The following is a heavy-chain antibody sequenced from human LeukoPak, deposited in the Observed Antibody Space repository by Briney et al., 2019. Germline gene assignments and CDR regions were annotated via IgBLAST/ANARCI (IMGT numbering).Heavy chain of an antibody. V-gene: IGHV3-23*01. J-gene: IGHJ4*02. D-gene: IGHD3-22*01. CDR2: ISGSGGST. Sequence: PGGSLRLPCAASGFTFSSYAMSWVRQAPGKGLEWVSAISGSGGSTYYADSVKGRFTISRDNSKNTLYLQMNSLRAEDTAVYYCAKEVENSSGYYFRLFDYWGQGTLVTVSS. CDR1: GFTFSSYA. CDR3: AKEVENSSGYYFRLFDY.